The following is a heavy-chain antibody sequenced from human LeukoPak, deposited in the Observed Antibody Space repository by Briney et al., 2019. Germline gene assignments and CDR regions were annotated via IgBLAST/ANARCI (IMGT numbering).Heavy chain of an antibody. J-gene: IGHJ4*02. V-gene: IGHV1-8*01. D-gene: IGHD5-12*01. Sequence: ASVKVSCKASGYTFTSYDINWVRQATGQGLEWMGWMNPNSGNTGYAQKFQGRVAMTRNTSISTAYMELSSLRSEDTAVYYCARSSPYSGYDFSYWGQGTLVTVSS. CDR3: ARSSPYSGYDFSY. CDR1: GYTFTSYD. CDR2: MNPNSGNT.